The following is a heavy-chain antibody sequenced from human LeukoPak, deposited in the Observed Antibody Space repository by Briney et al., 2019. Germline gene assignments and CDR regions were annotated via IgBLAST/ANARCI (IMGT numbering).Heavy chain of an antibody. J-gene: IGHJ5*02. CDR3: ARGEYYYDSSGYYAGNWFDP. CDR2: ISAYNGNT. Sequence: ASVKVSCKTSGYPFSTYEINWVRQAPGQGLEWMGWISAYNGNTNYAQKLQGRVTMTTDTSTSTAYMELRSLRSDDTAVYYCARGEYYYDSSGYYAGNWFDPWGQGTLVTVSS. CDR1: GYPFSTYE. D-gene: IGHD3-22*01. V-gene: IGHV1-18*01.